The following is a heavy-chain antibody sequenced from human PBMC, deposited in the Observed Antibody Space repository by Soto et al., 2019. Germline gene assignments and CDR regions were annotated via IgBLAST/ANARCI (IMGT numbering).Heavy chain of an antibody. D-gene: IGHD2-15*01. J-gene: IGHJ6*02. CDR2: IIPIFGTA. V-gene: IGHV1-69*13. Sequence: AFSLNVSCKAPGGAFSSYAISCVRQAPGQGLEWMGGIIPIFGTAKYAQKFQGRVTITADESTSTGYMELSSLRSEDTAVYYCARSQGGSSSLDIYYYYYYGMDVRGQGTTVTVPS. CDR1: GGAFSSYA. CDR3: ARSQGGSSSLDIYYYYYYGMDV.